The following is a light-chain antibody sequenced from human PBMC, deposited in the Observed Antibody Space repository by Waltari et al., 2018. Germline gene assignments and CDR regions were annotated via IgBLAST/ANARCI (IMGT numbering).Light chain of an antibody. CDR2: GNP. CDR1: SSNIGAGYD. J-gene: IGLJ3*02. V-gene: IGLV1-40*01. Sequence: QSVLTQPPSVSGAPGQRVTISCTGSSSNIGAGYDVHWYQQVPGTAPKLLIYGNPNRPSGVPDRVSGSKSGTSASLAITGLQAEDEADYYCQSYDSSLSGWVFGGGTKLTVL. CDR3: QSYDSSLSGWV.